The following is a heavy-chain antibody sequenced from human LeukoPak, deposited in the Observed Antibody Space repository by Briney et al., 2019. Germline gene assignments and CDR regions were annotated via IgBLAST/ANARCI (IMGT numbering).Heavy chain of an antibody. V-gene: IGHV1-2*02. J-gene: IGHJ3*02. CDR1: GYTFTGYF. Sequence: ASVKVSCKASGYTFTGYFMHWVRQAPGQGLEWMGWINPNNGGTNYAQKFQGRVTMTRDTSISTAYMELSRLRSDDTAVYYCAREAMIVVVMAFDIWGQGTMVTVSS. CDR2: INPNNGGT. D-gene: IGHD3-22*01. CDR3: AREAMIVVVMAFDI.